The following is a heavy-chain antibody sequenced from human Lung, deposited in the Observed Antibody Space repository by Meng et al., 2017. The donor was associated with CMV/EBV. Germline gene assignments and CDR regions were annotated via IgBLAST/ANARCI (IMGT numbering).Heavy chain of an antibody. CDR3: ARTMGPATFDY. J-gene: IGHJ4*02. CDR1: GYSFSSYW. Sequence: GEXXKISCKGSGYSFSSYWIGWVRQMPGKGLEWMGIIYPGDSDTTYSPSFQGQITISADKSISTAYLQWSSLKASDTAMYYCARTMGPATFDYWGQGTLVTVSS. CDR2: IYPGDSDT. D-gene: IGHD3-10*01. V-gene: IGHV5-51*01.